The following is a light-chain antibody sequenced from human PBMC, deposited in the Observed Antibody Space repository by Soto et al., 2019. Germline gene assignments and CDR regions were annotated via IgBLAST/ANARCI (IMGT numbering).Light chain of an antibody. J-gene: IGKJ1*01. V-gene: IGKV1-5*03. Sequence: IQMTQCPSTLSASLGDRVTITCRASQRVXTWFAWYKQKPGKATKILSSQPSSLESGVPSRFSGSGSDTEFTLTISGLQPEDFAVYYCQQYNNWPPWTFGQGTKVDIK. CDR2: QPS. CDR1: QRVXTW. CDR3: QQYNNWPPWT.